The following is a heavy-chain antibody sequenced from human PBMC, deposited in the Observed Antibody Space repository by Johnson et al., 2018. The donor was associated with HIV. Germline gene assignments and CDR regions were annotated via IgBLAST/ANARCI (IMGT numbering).Heavy chain of an antibody. CDR3: ARGGFWSGYSDAFDI. Sequence: QEKLVESVGGLVKPGGSLRLSCAASRFTFSDYYMSWIRQTPGKGLEWVSYISSSGSTIYYADSVKGRFTISRDNAKNSLYLQMNSLRAEDTAVYYCARGGFWSGYSDAFDIWGQGTMVTVSS. CDR1: RFTFSDYY. D-gene: IGHD3-3*01. CDR2: ISSSGSTI. J-gene: IGHJ3*02. V-gene: IGHV3-11*04.